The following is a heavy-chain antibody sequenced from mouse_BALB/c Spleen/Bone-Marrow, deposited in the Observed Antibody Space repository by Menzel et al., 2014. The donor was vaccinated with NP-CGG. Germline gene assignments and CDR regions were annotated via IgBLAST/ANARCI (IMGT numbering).Heavy chain of an antibody. CDR3: ARSGKVRNAMDY. CDR1: GYTFTDHA. J-gene: IGHJ4*01. Sequence: QVQLQQPAAQLLRPGVSVKISCKGSGYTFTDHAIHWVKRSHAKSLEWIGVISGYYGDAIYNQKFKGKATMTVDKSSSTAYMELARLTSEDSAIYYCARSGKVRNAMDYWGQGTSVTVSS. V-gene: IGHV1S137*01. D-gene: IGHD2-14*01. CDR2: ISGYYGDA.